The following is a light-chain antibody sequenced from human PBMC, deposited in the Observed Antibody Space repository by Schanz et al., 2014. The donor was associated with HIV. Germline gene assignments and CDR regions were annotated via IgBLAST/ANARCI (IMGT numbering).Light chain of an antibody. CDR3: SSYADHKVV. Sequence: QSVLTQPPSMSRAPGQRVAISCTGSSSNIGAGHDVHWYQQLPGTAPKLLIYGNSNRPSGVPDRFSGSKSGTSASLAITGLQAEDEADYYCSSYADHKVVFGGGTKLTVL. J-gene: IGLJ2*01. CDR1: SSNIGAGHD. CDR2: GNS. V-gene: IGLV1-40*01.